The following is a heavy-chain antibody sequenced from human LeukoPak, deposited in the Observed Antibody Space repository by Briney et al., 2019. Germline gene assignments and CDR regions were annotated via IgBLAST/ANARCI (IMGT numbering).Heavy chain of an antibody. J-gene: IGHJ4*02. Sequence: SETLSLTCNVSGGSISSYYWSWIRQPPGKGLEWIGYIYCSGSTNYNPSLKSRVTISVDTSKNQFSLKLSSVTAADTAVYYCARTPYYYDSSGYYDYWGQGTLVTVSS. CDR2: IYCSGST. CDR1: GGSISSYY. D-gene: IGHD3-22*01. V-gene: IGHV4-59*08. CDR3: ARTPYYYDSSGYYDY.